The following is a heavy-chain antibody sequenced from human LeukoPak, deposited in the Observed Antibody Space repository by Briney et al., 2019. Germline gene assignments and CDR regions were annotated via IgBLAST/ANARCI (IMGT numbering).Heavy chain of an antibody. J-gene: IGHJ3*02. D-gene: IGHD2-2*01. CDR1: GGSISSSSYY. V-gene: IGHV4-39*07. Sequence: SETLSLTCTVSGGSISSSSYYWGWIRQPPGKGLEWIGSIYYSGSTYYNPSLKSRVTISVDTSKNQFSLKLSSVTAADTAVYYCAKGSDQGAFDIWGQGTMVTVSS. CDR3: AKGSDQGAFDI. CDR2: IYYSGST.